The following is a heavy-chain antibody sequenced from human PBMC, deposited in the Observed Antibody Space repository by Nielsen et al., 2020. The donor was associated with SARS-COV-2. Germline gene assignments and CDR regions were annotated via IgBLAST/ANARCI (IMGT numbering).Heavy chain of an antibody. CDR2: IYWDDDK. J-gene: IGHJ4*02. D-gene: IGHD3-3*01. CDR1: GFSLSTSGVG. V-gene: IGHV2-5*02. CDR3: ASSWRKRDFDS. Sequence: SGPTLVKPTQTLTLTCTFSGFSLSTSGVGVGWIRQPPGKALEWLALIYWDDDKRYSPSLMNRLTITKDISKNQVVLRMTNVDPVDTATYYCASSWRKRDFDSWGQGTLVTVSS.